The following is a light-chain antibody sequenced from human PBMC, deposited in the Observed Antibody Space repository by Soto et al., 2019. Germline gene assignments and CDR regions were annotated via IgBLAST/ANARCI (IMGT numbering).Light chain of an antibody. Sequence: DIQMTQSPSTLSASVGDRVTITCRVSQSISSWLAWYQQKPGKAPKLLIYKASSLESGVPSRFSGSGSGTEFILTISSLQPDDVATYYCQQYSGYSRTFGQGTKVEIK. CDR2: KAS. J-gene: IGKJ1*01. CDR1: QSISSW. CDR3: QQYSGYSRT. V-gene: IGKV1-5*03.